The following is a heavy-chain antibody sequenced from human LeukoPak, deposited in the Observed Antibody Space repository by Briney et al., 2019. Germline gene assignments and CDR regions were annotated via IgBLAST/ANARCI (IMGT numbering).Heavy chain of an antibody. CDR3: ARDDHSSGWYGFDY. CDR1: GFTFRSYE. D-gene: IGHD6-19*01. Sequence: PGRSLRLSCAASGFTFRSYEMNWVRQAPGKGLEWVSCISSSGSTMYYADPVKGRFTISRDNAKNSLYLQMNSLRAEDTAVYYCARDDHSSGWYGFDYWGQGTLVTVSS. CDR2: ISSSGSTM. J-gene: IGHJ4*02. V-gene: IGHV3-48*03.